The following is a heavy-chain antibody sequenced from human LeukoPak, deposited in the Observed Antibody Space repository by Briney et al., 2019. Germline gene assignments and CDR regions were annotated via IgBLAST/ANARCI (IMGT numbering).Heavy chain of an antibody. CDR2: ISGSGGST. V-gene: IGHV3-23*01. CDR3: AKGGSGYDFAVFDY. J-gene: IGHJ4*02. Sequence: GGSLRLSCAASGFPFSSYAMSWVRQAPGKGLEWVSAISGSGGSTYYADSVKGRFTISRDNSKNTLYLQMNSLRAEDTVVYYCAKGGSGYDFAVFDYWGQGTLVTVSS. CDR1: GFPFSSYA. D-gene: IGHD5-12*01.